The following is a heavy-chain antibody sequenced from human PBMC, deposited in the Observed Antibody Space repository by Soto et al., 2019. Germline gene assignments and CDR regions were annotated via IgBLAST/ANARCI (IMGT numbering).Heavy chain of an antibody. CDR3: ARDIHGAFGDYYYYMDV. CDR1: GFTFSSYD. D-gene: IGHD3-3*01. Sequence: GGSLRLSCAASGFTFSSYDMHWVRQATGKGLEWVSAIGTAGDTYYPGSVKGRFTISRENAKNSLYLQMNSLRAGDTAVYYCARDIHGAFGDYYYYMDVWGKGTTVTVSS. CDR2: IGTAGDT. J-gene: IGHJ6*03. V-gene: IGHV3-13*01.